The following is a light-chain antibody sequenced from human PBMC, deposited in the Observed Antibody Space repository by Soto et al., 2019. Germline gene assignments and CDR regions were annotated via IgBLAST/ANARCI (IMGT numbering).Light chain of an antibody. CDR2: GAS. CDR1: QSVSSSY. V-gene: IGKV3-20*01. J-gene: IGKJ1*01. Sequence: EIGLTQSPGTLSLSPGERATLSCRARQSVSSSYLAWYQQKPGQAPRLLIYGASSRATGIPDRFSGSGSGTDFTLTISRLEPEDFAVYYCQPYGSSTGTFGQGTKVEIK. CDR3: QPYGSSTGT.